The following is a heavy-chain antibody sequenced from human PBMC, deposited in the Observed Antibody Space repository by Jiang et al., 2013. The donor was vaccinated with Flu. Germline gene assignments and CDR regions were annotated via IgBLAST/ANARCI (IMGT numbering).Heavy chain of an antibody. D-gene: IGHD2-21*01. CDR3: AKDITVFCGGDCSVFDY. Sequence: VVQPGRSLRLSCELSGFTFSDYGMHWVRQAPGKGLEWVAVISFDGSNKNYADSVKGRFTIARDDSKNTLSLEMNNLRAEDTAVYYCAKDITVFCGGDCSVFDYWGQGTLVTVSS. CDR1: GFTFSDYG. V-gene: IGHV3-30*18. J-gene: IGHJ4*02. CDR2: ISFDGSNK.